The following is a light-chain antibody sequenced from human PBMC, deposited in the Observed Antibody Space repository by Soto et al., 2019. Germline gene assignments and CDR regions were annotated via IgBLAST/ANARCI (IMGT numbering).Light chain of an antibody. J-gene: IGKJ1*01. Sequence: PGERATLSCRASQSVSSYLAWYQQKPGQAPRLLIFGTSTRATGIPARFSGSGSGTDFTLTISRLEPEDFAVYYCQQYGSSGTFGQGTKVDIK. CDR3: QQYGSSGT. CDR1: QSVSSY. CDR2: GTS. V-gene: IGKV3-20*01.